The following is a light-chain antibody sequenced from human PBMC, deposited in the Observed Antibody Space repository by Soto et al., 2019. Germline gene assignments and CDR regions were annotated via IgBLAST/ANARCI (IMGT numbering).Light chain of an antibody. CDR1: QSVSSSY. Sequence: ESGLTQSPGTLSLSPGERATLSCRASQSVSSSYLAWYQQKPGQAPRLLIYGASSRATGIPDRFSGSGSGTDFTLTISRLEPEDFAVYYCQQYGSSPLTFGGGTKVDI. CDR2: GAS. J-gene: IGKJ4*01. V-gene: IGKV3-20*01. CDR3: QQYGSSPLT.